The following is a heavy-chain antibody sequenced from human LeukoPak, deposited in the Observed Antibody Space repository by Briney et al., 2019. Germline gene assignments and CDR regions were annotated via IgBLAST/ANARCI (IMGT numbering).Heavy chain of an antibody. CDR1: GFTFDDYG. J-gene: IGHJ4*02. CDR2: ISWNSGSI. CDR3: AKAPRGNDDYFDY. D-gene: IGHD3-16*01. V-gene: IGHV3-9*01. Sequence: GGSLRLSCAASGFTFDDYGMHWVRQAPGKGLEWVSGISWNSGSIGYADSVEGRFTISRDSAKNSLYLQMNSLRAEDTALYYCAKAPRGNDDYFDYWGQGTLVTVSS.